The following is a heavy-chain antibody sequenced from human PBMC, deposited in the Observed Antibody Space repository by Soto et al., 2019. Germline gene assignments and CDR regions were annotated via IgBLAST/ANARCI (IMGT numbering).Heavy chain of an antibody. CDR3: AKERLSRGADY. J-gene: IGHJ4*02. CDR2: ISGGGGST. CDR1: GFTFSNYA. V-gene: IGHV3-23*01. Sequence: EVQLLESGGGLVQPGGSLRLSCAASGFTFSNYAMSWVRQTPGKGLEWVSTISGGGGSTYYPDSVKGRCTISGDNSKDTVYLQMNSLRAEDTAIYFCAKERLSRGADYWGQGALVTVTS.